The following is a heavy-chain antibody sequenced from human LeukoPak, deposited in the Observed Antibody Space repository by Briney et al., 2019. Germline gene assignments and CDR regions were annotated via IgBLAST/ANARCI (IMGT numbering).Heavy chain of an antibody. V-gene: IGHV1-46*01. J-gene: IGHJ4*02. D-gene: IGHD6-19*01. Sequence: ASVKVSCKASGYTFTSYYMHWVRQAPGQGLEWMGIINPSGGSTSYAQKLQGRVTMTRDTSTSTVYMELSSLRSEDTAVYYCARVTGAGYFDYWGQGTLVTVSS. CDR2: INPSGGST. CDR1: GYTFTSYY. CDR3: ARVTGAGYFDY.